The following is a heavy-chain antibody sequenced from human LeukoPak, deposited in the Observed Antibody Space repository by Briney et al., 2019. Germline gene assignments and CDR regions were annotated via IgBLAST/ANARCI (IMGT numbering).Heavy chain of an antibody. CDR2: IKKDGSEK. D-gene: IGHD3-10*01. J-gene: IGHJ4*02. V-gene: IGHV3-7*03. Sequence: GGSLRLSCVVSGFTFSTYWMSWVRQAPGKGLGWVANIKKDGSEKYYVDSVKGRFTISRDNAKNSVYLQMNSLRAEDTAVYYCAKDYGSGSYYNPDYWGQGTLVTVSS. CDR1: GFTFSTYW. CDR3: AKDYGSGSYYNPDY.